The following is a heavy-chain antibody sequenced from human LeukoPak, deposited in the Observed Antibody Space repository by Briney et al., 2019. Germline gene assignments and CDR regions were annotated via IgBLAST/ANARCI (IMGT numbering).Heavy chain of an antibody. CDR2: IKQDGSEK. Sequence: GGSLRLSCAASGFTFSSYWMSWVRQAPGKGLEWVANIKQDGSEKYYVDSVKGRFTISRDNAKNSLYLQMNSLRAEDTVVYYCARAWRRFGMMFMSQPNPYFDYWGQGTLVTVSS. CDR1: GFTFSSYW. J-gene: IGHJ4*02. CDR3: ARAWRRFGMMFMSQPNPYFDY. V-gene: IGHV3-7*03. D-gene: IGHD3/OR15-3a*01.